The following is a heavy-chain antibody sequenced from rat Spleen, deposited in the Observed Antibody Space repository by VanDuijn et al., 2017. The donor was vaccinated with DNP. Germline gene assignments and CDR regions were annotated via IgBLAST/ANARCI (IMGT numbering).Heavy chain of an antibody. CDR3: ARRPLTTVATTYPHYFNY. J-gene: IGHJ2*01. Sequence: EVQLVESGGGLVQPGRSMKLSCAASGFTFSNYYMAWVRQAPTRGLEWVAAISTGGGNIYYRDSVKGRFIISRDNARGTLYLQMDSLRSEDTATYYCARRPLTTVATTYPHYFNYWGQGVMVTVSS. D-gene: IGHD1-3*01. CDR2: ISTGGGNI. CDR1: GFTFSNYY. V-gene: IGHV5-25*01.